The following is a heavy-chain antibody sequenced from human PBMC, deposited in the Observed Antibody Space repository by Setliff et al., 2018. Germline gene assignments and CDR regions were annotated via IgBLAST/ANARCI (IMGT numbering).Heavy chain of an antibody. CDR1: GGTFSSYA. D-gene: IGHD3-3*01. V-gene: IGHV1-69*06. CDR2: IIPIFGTA. CDR3: ARELPRTIFGVVIDY. J-gene: IGHJ4*02. Sequence: SVKVSCKASGGTFSSYAISWVRQAPGQGLEWMGRIIPIFGTANYAQEFQGRVTITADKSTSTAYMELSSLRSEDTAVYYCARELPRTIFGVVIDYWGQGTLVTVSS.